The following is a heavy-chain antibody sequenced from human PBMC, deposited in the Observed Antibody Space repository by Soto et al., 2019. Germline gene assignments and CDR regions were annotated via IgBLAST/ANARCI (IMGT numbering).Heavy chain of an antibody. J-gene: IGHJ4*02. CDR3: AKDKPTTTCFDF. V-gene: IGHV3-23*01. D-gene: IGHD1-1*01. Sequence: ESGGGLVQPGGSLRLSCVASGFTFSTSVLGWVRQAPGKGLERVSIITISGGTTYYADSVKGRFTISRDNSEDTLYLQMNSLRAEDTAVYYCAKDKPTTTCFDFCGQGTLVTVSS. CDR2: ITISGGTT. CDR1: GFTFSTSV.